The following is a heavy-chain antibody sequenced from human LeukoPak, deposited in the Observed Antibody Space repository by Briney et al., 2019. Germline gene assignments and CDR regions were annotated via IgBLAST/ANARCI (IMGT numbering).Heavy chain of an antibody. CDR1: GFTFSSYA. J-gene: IGHJ4*02. D-gene: IGHD3-10*01. V-gene: IGHV3-30*04. Sequence: GGSLRLSCAASGFTFSSYAMHWVRQAPGKGVEWVAVISYDGSNKYYADSVKGRFTISRDNSKNTLYLQMSSLRAEYTAVYYCARVSPRITMVRGVTYDYWGQGTLVTVSS. CDR2: ISYDGSNK. CDR3: ARVSPRITMVRGVTYDY.